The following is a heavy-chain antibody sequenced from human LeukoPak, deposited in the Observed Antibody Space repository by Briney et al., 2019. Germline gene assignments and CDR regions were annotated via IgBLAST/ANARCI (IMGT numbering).Heavy chain of an antibody. J-gene: IGHJ5*02. Sequence: GASLKVSCKPSGYSFTSYGISWVRQAPGQGLEWMGWISTYIDNTKYAHKFQGRVTMTTDTSTSTAYMEVRSLRSDDTAVYFCARSKKAGVGVAGTGWYFDPWGQGTLVTVSS. CDR1: GYSFTSYG. CDR2: ISTYIDNT. V-gene: IGHV1-18*01. D-gene: IGHD6-19*01. CDR3: ARSKKAGVGVAGTGWYFDP.